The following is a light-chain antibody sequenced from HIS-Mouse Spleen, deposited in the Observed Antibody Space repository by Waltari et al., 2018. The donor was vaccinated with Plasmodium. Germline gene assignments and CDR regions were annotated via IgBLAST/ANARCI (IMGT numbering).Light chain of an antibody. CDR2: GKN. V-gene: IGLV3-19*01. CDR1: SLRSYY. CDR3: NSRDSSGNHQV. Sequence: SSELTQDPAVSVALGQTVRITFQGDSLRSYYASWYQQKPGKAPVLVIYGKNNRPSGIPDRFSGSSSGNTASLTITGAQAEDEADYYCNSRDSSGNHQVFGGGTKLTVL. J-gene: IGLJ3*02.